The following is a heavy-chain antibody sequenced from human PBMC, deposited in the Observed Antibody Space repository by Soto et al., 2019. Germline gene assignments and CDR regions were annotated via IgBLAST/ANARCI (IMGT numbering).Heavy chain of an antibody. CDR2: IYHSGST. D-gene: IGHD6-19*01. V-gene: IGHV4-30-2*01. CDR1: GVSDTSGGYS. J-gene: IGHJ2*01. Sequence: QLRLQESGSGLVKPSQTLSLTCAVSGVSDTSGGYSWTWIRQPPGKGLEWIGYIYHSGSTYYNPSLKSRVAISLDTSKNQFSLKLSSVTAVDTAVYYCARDREAVAGHWYFDLWGRGTLVTVSS. CDR3: ARDREAVAGHWYFDL.